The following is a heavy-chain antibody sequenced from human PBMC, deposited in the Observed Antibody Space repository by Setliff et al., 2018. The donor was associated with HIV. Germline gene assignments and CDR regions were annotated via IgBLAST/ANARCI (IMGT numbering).Heavy chain of an antibody. CDR3: ERVPYRSAWFSGGHDAFDI. V-gene: IGHV1-18*01. J-gene: IGHJ3*02. CDR1: GYSFARYG. CDR2: ISGVNGNT. Sequence: ASVKVSCKASGYSFARYGLSWVRQAPGQGLEWMGWISGVNGNTKYAQSFQDRVATTTETATTTAYMEMRSLRSDDTAVYVCERVPYRSAWFSGGHDAFDIWGQGTMVTVSS. D-gene: IGHD6-19*01.